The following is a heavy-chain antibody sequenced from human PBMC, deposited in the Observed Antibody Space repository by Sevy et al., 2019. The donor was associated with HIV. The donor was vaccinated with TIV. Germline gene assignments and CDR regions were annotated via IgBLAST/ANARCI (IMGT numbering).Heavy chain of an antibody. CDR1: GFKFSQYS. Sequence: GGSLRLSCATSGFKFSQYSMSWVRQAPGKGLERVSTLSFGCGRIKYADSVKGRFTISRDDSKDTVYLQINSLRVEDTAVDFCAREWCTKPHDYWGQGTLVTVSS. J-gene: IGHJ4*02. D-gene: IGHD2-15*01. V-gene: IGHV3-23*01. CDR3: AREWCTKPHDY. CDR2: LSFGCGRI.